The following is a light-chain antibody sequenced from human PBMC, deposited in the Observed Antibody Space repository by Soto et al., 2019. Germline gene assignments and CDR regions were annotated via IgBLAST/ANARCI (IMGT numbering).Light chain of an antibody. CDR3: QRYYSTPT. CDR2: WAF. Sequence: DIVMTQSPDSLAVSLGERATINCKSSQSVLYSSNNKNYLAWYQQKPGQPPKQLIYWAFTRESGVPDRFSGSGSGTDFTLTISSLQAEDVAVYYCQRYYSTPTFGQGTKVEIK. V-gene: IGKV4-1*01. CDR1: QSVLYSSNNKNY. J-gene: IGKJ1*01.